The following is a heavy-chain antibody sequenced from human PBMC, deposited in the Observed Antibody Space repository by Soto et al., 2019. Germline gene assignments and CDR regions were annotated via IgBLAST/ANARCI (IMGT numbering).Heavy chain of an antibody. D-gene: IGHD3-10*01. Sequence: ETLSLTCTVSGGSSISSSSYYWGWIRQPPGKGLEWIGSIYYSGNTYYNPSLKSRVTISVDTSKNQFSLKLSSVTAADTAVYYCARGEAHYYGSGSQRWSYYYGMDVWGQGTTVTVSS. V-gene: IGHV4-39*01. CDR1: GGSSISSSSYY. CDR2: IYYSGNT. J-gene: IGHJ6*02. CDR3: ARGEAHYYGSGSQRWSYYYGMDV.